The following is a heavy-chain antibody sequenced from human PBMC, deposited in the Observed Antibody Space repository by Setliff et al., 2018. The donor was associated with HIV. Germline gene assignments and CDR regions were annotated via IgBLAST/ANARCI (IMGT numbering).Heavy chain of an antibody. Sequence: PSETLSLTCAVSGGSISSSNWWSWVRQPPGKGLEWIGEIYHSGGTNYNPSLKSRVTISSDKSKNHFSLELRSVTAADTAVYYCARVGGFFGEARPPPDYWGQGALVTVSS. CDR1: GGSISSSNW. D-gene: IGHD3-10*01. CDR3: ARVGGFFGEARPPPDY. J-gene: IGHJ4*02. CDR2: IYHSGGT. V-gene: IGHV4-4*02.